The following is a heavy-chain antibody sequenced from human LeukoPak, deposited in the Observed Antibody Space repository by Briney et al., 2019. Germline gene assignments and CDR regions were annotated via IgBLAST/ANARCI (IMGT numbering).Heavy chain of an antibody. CDR3: ARAGLRGDFDY. CDR2: IYHSGST. J-gene: IGHJ4*02. D-gene: IGHD3-16*01. CDR1: GGSISSGAYS. Sequence: PSETLSLTCAVSGGSISSGAYSWSWIRQPPGKGLEWIGYIYHSGSTSYNPSLKSRVTISIDRSKNQFSLKLNSVTAADTAVYYCARAGLRGDFDYWGQGTLVTVSS. V-gene: IGHV4-30-2*01.